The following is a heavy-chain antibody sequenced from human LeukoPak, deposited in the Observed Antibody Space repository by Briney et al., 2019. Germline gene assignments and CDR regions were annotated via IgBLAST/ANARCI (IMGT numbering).Heavy chain of an antibody. CDR1: GFTFSSNW. Sequence: GGALRLSCVASGFTFSSNWMHWVRQGPGRGLVWVSRINSDGSSTNYADSVRGRFTISRDNAKNTLYLQMNSLRAEDTAVYYCAKAGGSAWYEYWGQGSLVTVSS. CDR3: AKAGGSAWYEY. D-gene: IGHD6-13*01. V-gene: IGHV3-74*01. J-gene: IGHJ4*02. CDR2: INSDGSST.